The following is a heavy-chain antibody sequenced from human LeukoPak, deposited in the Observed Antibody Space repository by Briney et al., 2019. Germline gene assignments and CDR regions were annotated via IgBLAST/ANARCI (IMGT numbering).Heavy chain of an antibody. V-gene: IGHV4-30-4*08. J-gene: IGHJ4*02. Sequence: SETLSLTCTVSGGSISSGDYYWRWLRQPPGKGLEWIGYIYYSGSTYYNPSLKSRVTISVDTSKNQFSLKLSSVTAADTAVYYCAREDGSTSCYTLWGQGTLVTVSS. D-gene: IGHD2-2*02. CDR3: AREDGSTSCYTL. CDR1: GGSISSGDYY. CDR2: IYYSGST.